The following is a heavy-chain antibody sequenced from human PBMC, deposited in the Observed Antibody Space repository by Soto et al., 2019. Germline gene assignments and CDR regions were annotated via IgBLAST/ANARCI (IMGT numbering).Heavy chain of an antibody. D-gene: IGHD6-13*01. CDR1: GFAFDDYV. CDR2: ITWNGGTI. Sequence: LRLSCAASGFAFDDYVMHWVRQPPGRGLELVSGITWNGGTIRYVDSVKGRFTISRDNAENSLYLQMNSLRPEDTAVYYCAKGGSAALIAPSGRDNWFDPWGQGTQVTVSS. V-gene: IGHV3-9*01. CDR3: AKGGSAALIAPSGRDNWFDP. J-gene: IGHJ5*02.